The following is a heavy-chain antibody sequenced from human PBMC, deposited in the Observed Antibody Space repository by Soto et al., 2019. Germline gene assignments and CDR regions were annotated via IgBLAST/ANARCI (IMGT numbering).Heavy chain of an antibody. CDR3: AKDYPSGDLGAFDI. V-gene: IGHV3-64D*08. CDR1: GFTFSSYA. CDR2: ISSNGGST. D-gene: IGHD7-27*01. Sequence: GGSLRLSCSASGFTFSSYAMHWVRQAPGKGLEYVSAISSNGGSTYYADSVKGRFTISRDNSKNTLYLQMSSLRAEDTAVYYCAKDYPSGDLGAFDIWGQGTMVTVSS. J-gene: IGHJ3*02.